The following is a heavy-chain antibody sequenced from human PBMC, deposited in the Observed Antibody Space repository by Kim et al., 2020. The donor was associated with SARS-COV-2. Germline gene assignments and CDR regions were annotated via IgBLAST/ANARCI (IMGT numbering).Heavy chain of an antibody. D-gene: IGHD2-2*01. Sequence: AASVKGRVNVSRDNAKNSLYLQMNSLRAEDTALYYCAKGGCSSTTCYSNSWGQGTLVTVSS. V-gene: IGHV3-9*01. CDR3: AKGGCSSTTCYSNS. J-gene: IGHJ4*02.